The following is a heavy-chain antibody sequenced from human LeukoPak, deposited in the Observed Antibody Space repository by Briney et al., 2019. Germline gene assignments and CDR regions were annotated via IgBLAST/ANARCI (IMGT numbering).Heavy chain of an antibody. J-gene: IGHJ4*02. D-gene: IGHD6-13*01. CDR2: ICTSGST. V-gene: IGHV4-61*02. Sequence: KTSQTLSLTCTVSGGSISSGSYYWSWIRQPAGKGLEWIGRICTSGSTNYNPSLKSRVTMSVDTSKNQFSLKLSSVTAADTAVYYCAREAGTAAGTPFDYWGQGTLVTVSS. CDR1: GGSISSGSYY. CDR3: AREAGTAAGTPFDY.